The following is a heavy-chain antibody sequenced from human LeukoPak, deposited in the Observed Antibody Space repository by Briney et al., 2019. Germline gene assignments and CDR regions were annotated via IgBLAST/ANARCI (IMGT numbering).Heavy chain of an antibody. CDR1: GFTFSSYW. D-gene: IGHD3-22*01. CDR3: ASGYSRTYFDY. V-gene: IGHV3-74*01. J-gene: IGHJ4*02. CDR2: INSDGSST. Sequence: GGSLRLSCAASGFTFSSYWMHWVRQAPGKGLVWVSRINSDGSSTSYADSVKGRFTISRDNAKNTLHLQMNSLRAEDTAVYYCASGYSRTYFDYWGQGTLVTVSS.